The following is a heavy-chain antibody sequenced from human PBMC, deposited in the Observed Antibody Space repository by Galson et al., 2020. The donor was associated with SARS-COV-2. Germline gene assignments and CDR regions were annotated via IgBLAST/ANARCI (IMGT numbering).Heavy chain of an antibody. CDR1: GFTFSSYA. CDR3: AKDLGDLLWSGNAFDI. V-gene: IGHV3-23*01. CDR2: ISGSGGST. J-gene: IGHJ3*02. Sequence: GGSLRLSCAASGFTFSSYAMSWVRQAPGKGLEWVSAISGSGGSTYYADSGKGRFTISRDNSKNTLYLQMNSLRAEDTAVYYCAKDLGDLLWSGNAFDIWGQGTMVTVSS. D-gene: IGHD3-10*01.